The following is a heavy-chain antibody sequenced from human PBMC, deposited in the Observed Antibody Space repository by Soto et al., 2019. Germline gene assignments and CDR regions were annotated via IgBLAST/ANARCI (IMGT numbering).Heavy chain of an antibody. CDR2: VIPILGHA. Sequence: QVQLVQSGAEVKKPWSSVKVSCKASGGIFSSYAISWLRQAPGQGLEWMGAVIPILGHAYYAQNFQGRVTITADESTRPAYMDLISLRSDDTAVYFCARVGRVGATPGADYWGQGTLITVSS. CDR1: GGIFSSYA. J-gene: IGHJ4*02. D-gene: IGHD1-26*01. V-gene: IGHV1-69*01. CDR3: ARVGRVGATPGADY.